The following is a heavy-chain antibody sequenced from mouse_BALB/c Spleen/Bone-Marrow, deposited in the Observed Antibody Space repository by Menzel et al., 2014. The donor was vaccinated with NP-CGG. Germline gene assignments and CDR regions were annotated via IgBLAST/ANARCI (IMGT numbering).Heavy chain of an antibody. CDR1: GFNIKDYY. CDR3: TRWVYYGSSYFDY. D-gene: IGHD1-1*01. CDR2: IDPENGNT. J-gene: IGHJ2*01. Sequence: VQLQQSGAEFVRPGALVKLSCNASGFNIKDYYMHWVKQRPEQGLEWIRWIDPENGNTIYDPKFPGKASITADTSSNTAYLQLSSLTSEDTAVYYCTRWVYYGSSYFDYWGQGTTLTVSS. V-gene: IGHV14-1*02.